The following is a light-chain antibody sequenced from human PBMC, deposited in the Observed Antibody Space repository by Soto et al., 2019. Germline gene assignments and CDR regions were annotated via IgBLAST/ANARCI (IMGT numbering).Light chain of an antibody. V-gene: IGKV4-1*01. J-gene: IGKJ4*01. Sequence: DIVMTQSPDSLSVSLGERATINCKSSQSVLYSSNNNNYLAWYQQKLGQPPKLLIYWASTRESGVPDRFSGSGSGTDFTLTISSLQAEDVAVYYCQQYYTTPLTFGGGTKVEIK. CDR1: QSVLYSSNNNNY. CDR3: QQYYTTPLT. CDR2: WAS.